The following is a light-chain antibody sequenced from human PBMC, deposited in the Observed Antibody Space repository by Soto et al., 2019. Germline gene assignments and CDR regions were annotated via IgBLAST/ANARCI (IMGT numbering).Light chain of an antibody. CDR2: ENN. V-gene: IGLV1-51*02. J-gene: IGLJ1*01. Sequence: QSVLTQPPSVSAAPGQKVTISCSGSSSNIGINYVSWYQQLPGTAPKLLIYENNKRPSGIPDRFSGSKSGTSATLGITGLQTGDEADDYCGTWDRSLSAARGYVFGTGINVNVL. CDR3: GTWDRSLSAARGYV. CDR1: SSNIGINY.